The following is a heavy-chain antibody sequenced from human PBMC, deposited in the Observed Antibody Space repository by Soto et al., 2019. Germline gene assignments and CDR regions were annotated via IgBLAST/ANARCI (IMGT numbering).Heavy chain of an antibody. V-gene: IGHV3-11*01. CDR3: ARYSSSWYSNAFDI. D-gene: IGHD6-13*01. CDR1: GFTFSDYY. J-gene: IGHJ3*02. CDR2: ISSSGSTI. Sequence: PGGSLRLSCAASGFTFSDYYMSWIRQAPGKGLEWVSYISSSGSTIYYADSVKGRFTISRDNAKNSLYLQMNSLRAEDTAVYYCARYSSSWYSNAFDIWGQGTMVTVSS.